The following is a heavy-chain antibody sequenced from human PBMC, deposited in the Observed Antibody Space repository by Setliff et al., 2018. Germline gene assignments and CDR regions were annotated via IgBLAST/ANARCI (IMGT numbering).Heavy chain of an antibody. CDR2: IYWDDDK. CDR3: ARCITIIGVVIPNAFDY. Sequence: SGPTAGEPTQTLTLTCTFSGFSLSTSGVGVGWIRQPPGKALEWLALIYWDDDKRYSPSLKSRLTITKDTSKNQVVLTMTNMDPVDTATYYCARCITIIGVVIPNAFDYWGQGTLVTVSS. J-gene: IGHJ4*02. V-gene: IGHV2-5*02. D-gene: IGHD3-3*01. CDR1: GFSLSTSGVG.